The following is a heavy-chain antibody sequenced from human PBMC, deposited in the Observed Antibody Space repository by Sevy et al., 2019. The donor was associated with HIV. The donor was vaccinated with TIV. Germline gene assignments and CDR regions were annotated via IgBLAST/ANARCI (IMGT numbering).Heavy chain of an antibody. CDR2: ISYDGDTK. V-gene: IGHV3-30-3*01. D-gene: IGHD6-19*01. CDR3: ARSLYSTGYHRQSYFYYSLDV. J-gene: IGHJ6*02. CDR1: GFTLGDFA. Sequence: WGSLRLSCAASGFTLGDFALHWVRHIPGKGLEWVAVISYDGDTKFYADVAKGRFTISRDNSKNTLYLHVNSLRVEDTAVYYCARSLYSTGYHRQSYFYYSLDVWGQGTTVTVSS.